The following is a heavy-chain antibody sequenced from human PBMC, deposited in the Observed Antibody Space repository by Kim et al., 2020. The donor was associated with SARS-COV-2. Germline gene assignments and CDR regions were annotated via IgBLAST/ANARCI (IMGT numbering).Heavy chain of an antibody. CDR2: K. Sequence: KYYADSVKCRFTISRDNSKNTLYLQMNSLRAEDTAVYYCARDLSGYYGMDVWGQGTTVTVSS. J-gene: IGHJ6*02. D-gene: IGHD3-10*01. V-gene: IGHV3-33*01. CDR3: ARDLSGYYGMDV.